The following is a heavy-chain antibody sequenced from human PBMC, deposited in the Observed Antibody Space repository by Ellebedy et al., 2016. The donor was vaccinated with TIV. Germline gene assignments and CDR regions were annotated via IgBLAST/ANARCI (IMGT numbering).Heavy chain of an antibody. V-gene: IGHV3-23*01. CDR1: GFTFSSYT. Sequence: PGGSLRLSCAASGFTFSSYTMSWVRQAPGKGLEWVSSIGGTGSTFYVDSVKGRFAISRDNSKNTLYLQLNNLRAGDTALYYCARTTTMTTFGPFDLWGQGTRVTVSS. CDR3: ARTTTMTTFGPFDL. CDR2: IGGTGST. D-gene: IGHD3-16*01. J-gene: IGHJ3*01.